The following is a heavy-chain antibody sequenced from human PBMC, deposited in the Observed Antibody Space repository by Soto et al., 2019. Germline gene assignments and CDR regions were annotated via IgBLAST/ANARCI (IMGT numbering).Heavy chain of an antibody. D-gene: IGHD6-19*01. CDR3: TTRRQWPVTIDY. J-gene: IGHJ4*02. Sequence: DVQLLESGGGLVEPGRSLRLSCTASGLTFDNYTVGWIRQAPGRGLEWIGFIRNKAYGWTPEHAASVKGRFTLSREESKSTAYLPMNSLKTEDTDVYYCTTRRQWPVTIDYKGQGTLVTVSS. V-gene: IGHV3-49*03. CDR1: GLTFDNYT. CDR2: IRNKAYGWTP.